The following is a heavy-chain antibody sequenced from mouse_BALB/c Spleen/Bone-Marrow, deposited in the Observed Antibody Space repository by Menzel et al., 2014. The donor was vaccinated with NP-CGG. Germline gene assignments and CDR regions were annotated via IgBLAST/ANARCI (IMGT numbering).Heavy chain of an antibody. CDR1: GVTFTDYY. CDR2: IRNKANGYTT. CDR3: ARDIGRLLFDY. V-gene: IGHV7-3*02. Sequence: EVKLVESGGGLVQPGGSLRFSCETSGVTFTDYYMNWVRQPPGKALEWLGFIRNKANGYTTEYSASVKGRFTISRDNSQSILYLQMNTLRAEDSATYYCARDIGRLLFDYWGQGTTLTVSS. D-gene: IGHD1-2*01. J-gene: IGHJ2*01.